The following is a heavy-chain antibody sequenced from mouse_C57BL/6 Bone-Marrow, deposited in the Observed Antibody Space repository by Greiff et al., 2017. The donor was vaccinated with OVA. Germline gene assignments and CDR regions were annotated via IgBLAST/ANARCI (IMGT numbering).Heavy chain of an antibody. D-gene: IGHD2-3*01. J-gene: IGHJ3*01. CDR1: GFTFSDYY. CDR3: AREYDGYSWFAY. CDR2: INYDGSST. Sequence: EVMLVESEGGLVQPGSSMKLSCTASGFTFSDYYMAWVRQVPEKGLEWVANINYDGSSTYYLDSLKSRFIISRDNAKNILYLQMSSLKSEDTATYYCAREYDGYSWFAYWGQGTLVTVSA. V-gene: IGHV5-16*01.